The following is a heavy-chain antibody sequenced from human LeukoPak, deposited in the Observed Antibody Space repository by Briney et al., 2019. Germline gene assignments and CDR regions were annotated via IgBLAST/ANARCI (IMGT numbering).Heavy chain of an antibody. V-gene: IGHV3-23*01. Sequence: PGGSLRLSCAASGFTFSSYGMSWVRQAPGKGLEWVSAISGSGGSTYYADSVKGRFTISRDNSKNSLYLQMNSLRAEDTAIYCCARDPFSDYWGQGTLVTVSS. CDR1: GFTFSSYG. J-gene: IGHJ4*02. CDR2: ISGSGGST. CDR3: ARDPFSDY.